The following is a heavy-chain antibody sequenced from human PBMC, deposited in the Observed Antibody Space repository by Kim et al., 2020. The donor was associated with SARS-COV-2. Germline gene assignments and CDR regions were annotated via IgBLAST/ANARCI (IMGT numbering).Heavy chain of an antibody. Sequence: GGSLRLSCAASGFTFSSYAMHWVRQAPGKGLEWVAVISYDGSNKYYADSVKGRFTISRDNSKNTLYLQMNSLRAEDTAVYYCAREGDIVATMDYFDYWGQGTLVTVSS. J-gene: IGHJ4*02. CDR1: GFTFSSYA. D-gene: IGHD5-12*01. CDR2: ISYDGSNK. V-gene: IGHV3-30-3*01. CDR3: AREGDIVATMDYFDY.